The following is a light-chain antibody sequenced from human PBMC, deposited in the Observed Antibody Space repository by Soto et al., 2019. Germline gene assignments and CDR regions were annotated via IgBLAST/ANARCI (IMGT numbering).Light chain of an antibody. CDR2: EVT. CDR1: SSDVEYCDY. Sequence: QSALTEPPSASGFPGQSVTISCTGTSSDVEYCDYVSLYQQVPGESTQLAIYEVTKRPSGAPDRVSASKTCNTASLAVSGRRAEDEADYYCSSYEGSNNSVFRSGTNATVL. J-gene: IGLJ1*01. V-gene: IGLV2-8*01. CDR3: SSYEGSNNSV.